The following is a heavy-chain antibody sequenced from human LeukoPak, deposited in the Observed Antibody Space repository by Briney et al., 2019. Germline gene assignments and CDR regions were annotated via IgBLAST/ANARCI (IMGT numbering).Heavy chain of an antibody. D-gene: IGHD6-13*01. CDR2: IYYSGST. J-gene: IGHJ4*02. CDR3: ARDLMGIAYRGAFCY. V-gene: IGHV4-39*07. CDR1: GGSISSSSYY. Sequence: SETLSLTCTVSGGSISSSSYYWGWIRQPPGKGLEWIGSIYYSGSTYYNPSLKSRVTISVDTSKNQFSLKLSSVTAADTAVYYCARDLMGIAYRGAFCYWGQGTLVTVSS.